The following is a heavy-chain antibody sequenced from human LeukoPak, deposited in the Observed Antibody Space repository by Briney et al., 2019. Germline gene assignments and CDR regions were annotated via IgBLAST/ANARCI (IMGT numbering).Heavy chain of an antibody. CDR2: IHSSGMT. Sequence: PSETLCLTYTVSGGSINGFFWSWIRQAAGEGLEWIGRIHSSGMTNYNPSLKSRVTLSLDTSKNQFSLKLTSVTAADTAVYYCARAPSGCGGICPFDWGGQGNLVTVSS. CDR1: GGSINGFF. J-gene: IGHJ4*02. D-gene: IGHD2-15*01. CDR3: ARAPSGCGGICPFDW. V-gene: IGHV4-4*07.